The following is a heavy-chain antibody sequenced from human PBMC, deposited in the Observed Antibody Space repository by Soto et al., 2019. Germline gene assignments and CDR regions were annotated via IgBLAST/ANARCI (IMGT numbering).Heavy chain of an antibody. D-gene: IGHD3-22*01. J-gene: IGHJ5*02. CDR2: IDPNGGRT. CDR3: ARDQSYNDLYLWLDT. V-gene: IGHV1-46*01. Sequence: GASVKVSCKASGYTFTSTYMHWVRQAPGQGLEWMGVIDPNGGRTIYAEKFQGRLTLTRDTSTATDYMQLSSLRPEDTAKYFCARDQSYNDLYLWLDTWGQGTLVTVSS. CDR1: GYTFTSTY.